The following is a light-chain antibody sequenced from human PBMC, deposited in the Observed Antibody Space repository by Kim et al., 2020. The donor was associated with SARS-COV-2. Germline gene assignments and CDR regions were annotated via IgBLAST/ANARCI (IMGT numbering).Light chain of an antibody. CDR1: DWGGKY. V-gene: IGLV3-1*01. CDR3: QTWDGVKAV. J-gene: IGLJ3*02. Sequence: VSAGQIVSLTCTRDDWGGKYTCWYQQKPGQAPLLVNYQDERRPSRIPVRCSGSNYGTTATMSSSGTQAVDEADYYLQTWDGVKAVFGGGTQLTVL. CDR2: QDE.